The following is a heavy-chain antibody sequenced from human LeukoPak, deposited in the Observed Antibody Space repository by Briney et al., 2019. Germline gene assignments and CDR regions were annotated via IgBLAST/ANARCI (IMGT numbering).Heavy chain of an antibody. CDR2: ISTSSSYI. D-gene: IGHD2/OR15-2a*01. CDR1: GFTFSSYS. Sequence: GGSLRLSCAASGFTFSSYSMNWVRQAPGKGLEWVSSISTSSSYIYYADSVKGRFTISRDNAKNSLYLQMNSLRAEDTAVYYCARDQGLFPDYWGQGTLVTVSS. V-gene: IGHV3-21*01. J-gene: IGHJ4*02. CDR3: ARDQGLFPDY.